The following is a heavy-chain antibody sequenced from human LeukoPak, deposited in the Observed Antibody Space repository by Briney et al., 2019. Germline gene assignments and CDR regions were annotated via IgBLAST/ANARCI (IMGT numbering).Heavy chain of an antibody. D-gene: IGHD3-10*01. J-gene: IGHJ6*02. CDR1: GFTFSNYW. CDR3: ARGSSHLMVRGHAASYGMDV. CDR2: INHSGST. Sequence: GSLRLSCAASGFTFSNYWMGWVRQAPGKGLEWIGEINHSGSTNYNPSLKSRVTISVDTSKNQFSLKLSSVTAADTAVYYCARGSSHLMVRGHAASYGMDVWGQGTTVTVSS. V-gene: IGHV4-34*01.